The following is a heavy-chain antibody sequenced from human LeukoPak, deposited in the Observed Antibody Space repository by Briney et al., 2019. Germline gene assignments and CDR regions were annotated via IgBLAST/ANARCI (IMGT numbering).Heavy chain of an antibody. CDR3: ARDLGGEIVVVPAAIGY. J-gene: IGHJ4*02. CDR2: IKQDGSEK. Sequence: GGSLRLSCAASGFTFSSYWMSWVRQAPGKGLEWVANIKQDGSEKYYVDSVKGRFTISRDNAKNSLYLQMNSLRAEDTAVYYCARDLGGEIVVVPAAIGYWGQGTLVTVSS. V-gene: IGHV3-7*01. CDR1: GFTFSSYW. D-gene: IGHD2-2*01.